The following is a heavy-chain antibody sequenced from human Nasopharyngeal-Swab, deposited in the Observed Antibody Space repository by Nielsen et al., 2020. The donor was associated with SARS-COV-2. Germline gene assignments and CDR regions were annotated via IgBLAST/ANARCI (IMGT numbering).Heavy chain of an antibody. D-gene: IGHD3-10*01. CDR2: ISSSSTYI. CDR3: AGAYGSGSYFAFDL. J-gene: IGHJ3*01. Sequence: GGSLRLSCAASGFTFGTYSMNWVRQAPGKGLEWVLSISSSSTYIYYADSVKGRFTISRDNAKNSLYLQMNSLRAEDTAVYYCAGAYGSGSYFAFDLWGQGTMVTVSS. V-gene: IGHV3-21*01. CDR1: GFTFGTYS.